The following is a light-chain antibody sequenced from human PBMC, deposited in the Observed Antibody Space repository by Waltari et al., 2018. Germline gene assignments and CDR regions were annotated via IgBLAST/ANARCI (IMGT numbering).Light chain of an antibody. V-gene: IGKV1-17*03. Sequence: DIQMTQSPSSLSASVGDRVTITCRASQTISSYLAWYQQKPGKVPKLLIYAASSLESGVPSRFSGSGSGTEFTLTINSLQPEDFATYYCQQHNSHPWTFGQGTKVEIK. CDR1: QTISSY. CDR2: AAS. J-gene: IGKJ1*01. CDR3: QQHNSHPWT.